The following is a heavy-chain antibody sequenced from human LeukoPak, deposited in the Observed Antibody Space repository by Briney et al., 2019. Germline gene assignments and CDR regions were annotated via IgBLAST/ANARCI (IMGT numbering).Heavy chain of an antibody. CDR2: IYYSGSA. Sequence: SETLSLTCIVSGGSFSSSYWSWIRQPPGKGLEWIGYIYYSGSANYNPSLKSRVTISVDTSKNQFSLKLSSVTAADTAVYYCARGSWSSSIDYWGQGTLVTVSS. J-gene: IGHJ4*02. D-gene: IGHD6-6*01. V-gene: IGHV4-59*01. CDR3: ARGSWSSSIDY. CDR1: GGSFSSSY.